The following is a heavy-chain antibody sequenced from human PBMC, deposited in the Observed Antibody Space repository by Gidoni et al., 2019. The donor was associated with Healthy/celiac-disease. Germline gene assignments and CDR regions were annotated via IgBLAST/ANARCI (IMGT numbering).Heavy chain of an antibody. CDR1: GGSISSGSYY. J-gene: IGHJ6*02. CDR2: IYTSGST. D-gene: IGHD2-15*01. Sequence: QVQLQESGPGLVKPSQTLPLTCTVSGGSISSGSYYWSWIRQPAGKGLAWIGRIYTSGSTNYNPSLKSRVTISVDTSKNQFSLKLSSVTAADTAVYYCARVKILGYCSGGSCYPGSYYYGMDVWGQGTTVTVSS. V-gene: IGHV4-61*02. CDR3: ARVKILGYCSGGSCYPGSYYYGMDV.